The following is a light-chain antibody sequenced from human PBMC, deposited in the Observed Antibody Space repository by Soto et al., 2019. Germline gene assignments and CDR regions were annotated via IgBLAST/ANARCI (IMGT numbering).Light chain of an antibody. CDR2: AAS. CDR1: QGLSSY. Sequence: VIWMTQSPSLLSASTGDRVTISCRVSQGLSSYLAWYQQKPGKAPELLIYAASTLQSGVPSRFSGTRSGTNFTLTIGSLQPEDVATYYCQQTYSIPYTFGQGTKLEIK. J-gene: IGKJ2*01. V-gene: IGKV1D-8*03. CDR3: QQTYSIPYT.